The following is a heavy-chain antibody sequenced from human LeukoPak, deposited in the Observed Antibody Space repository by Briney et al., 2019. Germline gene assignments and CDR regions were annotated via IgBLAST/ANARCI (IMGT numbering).Heavy chain of an antibody. CDR3: ARPRAYSSGWYDY. CDR1: GGSFSGYY. CDR2: INHSGST. J-gene: IGHJ4*02. V-gene: IGHV4-34*01. Sequence: KPSETLSLTCAVYGGSFSGYYWSWIRQPPGKGLEWIGEINHSGSTNYNPSLKSRVTISVDTSKNQFSLKLSSVTAADTAVYYCARPRAYSSGWYDYWGQGTLVTVSS. D-gene: IGHD6-19*01.